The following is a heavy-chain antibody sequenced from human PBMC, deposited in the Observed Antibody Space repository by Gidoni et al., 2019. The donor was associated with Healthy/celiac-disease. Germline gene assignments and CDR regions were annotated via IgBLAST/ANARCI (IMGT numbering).Heavy chain of an antibody. CDR2: IYYSGST. V-gene: IGHV4-59*08. D-gene: IGHD2-2*02. CDR3: ARHGLYPFDY. J-gene: IGHJ4*02. Sequence: QVQLQESGPGLVKPSETLSLTCTVSGGSISSYYWSWIRQPPGKGLEWIGYIYYSGSTNYNPSLKRRVTISVDTSKNQFSLKLSSVTAADTAVYYCARHGLYPFDYWGQGTLVTVSS. CDR1: GGSISSYY.